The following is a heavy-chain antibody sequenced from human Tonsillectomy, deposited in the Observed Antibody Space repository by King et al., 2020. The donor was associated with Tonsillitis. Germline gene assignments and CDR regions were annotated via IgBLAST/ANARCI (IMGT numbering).Heavy chain of an antibody. CDR3: ACSGYYPYDAFDI. CDR2: IRYAGSDK. Sequence: VQLVESGGGVVQPGGSLRLSCAAPGFTFSSYSMHWVRQAPGKGLEWVAFIRYAGSDKYYADSVKGRFTISRDNSKHTLYLQMNSLRAEDTALYYCACSGYYPYDAFDIWGQGTMVTVSS. J-gene: IGHJ3*02. D-gene: IGHD3-22*01. V-gene: IGHV3-30*02. CDR1: GFTFSSYS.